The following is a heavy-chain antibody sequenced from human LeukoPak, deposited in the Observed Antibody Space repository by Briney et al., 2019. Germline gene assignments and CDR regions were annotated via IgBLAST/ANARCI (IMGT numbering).Heavy chain of an antibody. V-gene: IGHV4-39*01. Sequence: PSETLSLTCTVSGGSISSSSYYWGWIRQPPGKGLEWIGRIYYSGSTYYNPSLKSRVTISVDTSKNQFSLKLGSVTAADTAVYYCARRQSLDFLWFGGLVDYWGQGTLVTVSS. CDR3: ARRQSLDFLWFGGLVDY. CDR2: IYYSGST. J-gene: IGHJ4*02. D-gene: IGHD3-10*01. CDR1: GGSISSSSYY.